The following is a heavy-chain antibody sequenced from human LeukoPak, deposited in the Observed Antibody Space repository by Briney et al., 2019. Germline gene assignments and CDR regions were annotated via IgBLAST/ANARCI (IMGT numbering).Heavy chain of an antibody. J-gene: IGHJ4*02. Sequence: SQTLSLTCAISGESFSSFSGAWYWIRQSPARGLEWLGRTYYRSKWHNDYAVSVKSRITINADTSQNPFSLPLNSVTPEATAVYYCAPDPSGDQGLDFWGPGTLVTVSS. CDR3: APDPSGDQGLDF. V-gene: IGHV6-1*01. CDR1: GESFSSFSGA. D-gene: IGHD3-10*01. CDR2: TYYRSKWHN.